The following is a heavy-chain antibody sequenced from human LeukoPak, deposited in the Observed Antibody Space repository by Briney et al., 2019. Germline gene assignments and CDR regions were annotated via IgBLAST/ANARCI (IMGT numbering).Heavy chain of an antibody. CDR3: ARVQYGDYVNWFDP. D-gene: IGHD4-17*01. Sequence: PGGSLRLSCAASGFTFSDYYMSWIRQAPGKGLEWVSYISSSGSTIYYADSVKGRFTISRDNAKNSLYLQMNSLRAEDTAEYYCARVQYGDYVNWFDPWGQGTLVTVSS. CDR2: ISSSGSTI. CDR1: GFTFSDYY. J-gene: IGHJ5*02. V-gene: IGHV3-11*01.